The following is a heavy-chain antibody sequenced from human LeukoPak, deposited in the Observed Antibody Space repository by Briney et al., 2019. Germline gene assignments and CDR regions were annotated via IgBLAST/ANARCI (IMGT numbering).Heavy chain of an antibody. V-gene: IGHV3-7*04. Sequence: PGGSLRLSCAASGFTFSSSWMTWVRQAQGKGLEWVASMNEDGGEIHYVDSVKGRFTISRDNAKNSLYLQMNSLTAEDTAVYYCVRAYHPGGWFDPWGQGTLVTVSS. D-gene: IGHD2-21*01. J-gene: IGHJ5*02. CDR3: VRAYHPGGWFDP. CDR2: MNEDGGEI. CDR1: GFTFSSSW.